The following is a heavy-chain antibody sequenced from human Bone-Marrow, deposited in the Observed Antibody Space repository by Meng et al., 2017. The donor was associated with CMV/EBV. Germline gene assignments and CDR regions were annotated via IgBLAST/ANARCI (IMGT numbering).Heavy chain of an antibody. CDR2: ISSSSSYI. J-gene: IGHJ4*02. CDR3: ARGAGTAMAPAGD. D-gene: IGHD5-18*01. V-gene: IGHV3-21*04. Sequence: GGSLRLSCAASGFTFSNYAMSWVRQAPGKGLEWVSSISSSSSYIYYANSVKGRFTISRDNAKNSLYLQMNSLRAEDTALYHCARGAGTAMAPAGDWGQGTRVTVSS. CDR1: GFTFSNYA.